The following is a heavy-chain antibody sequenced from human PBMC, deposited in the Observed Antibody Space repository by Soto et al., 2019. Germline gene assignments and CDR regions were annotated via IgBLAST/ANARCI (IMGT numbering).Heavy chain of an antibody. CDR1: GGSISSSNW. CDR2: IYHSGST. J-gene: IGHJ4*02. D-gene: IGHD3-22*01. CDR3: ARTPHLDYYDSSGRFAY. Sequence: SETLSLTCAVSGGSISSSNWWSWVRQPPGKGLEWIGEIYHSGSTNYNPSLKSRVTISVDKSKNQVSLKLSSVTAADTAVYYCARTPHLDYYDSSGRFAYWDQGTLVTVSS. V-gene: IGHV4-4*02.